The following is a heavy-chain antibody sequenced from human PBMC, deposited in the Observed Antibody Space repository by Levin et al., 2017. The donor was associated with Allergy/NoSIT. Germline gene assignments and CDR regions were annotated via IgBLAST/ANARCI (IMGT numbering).Heavy chain of an antibody. CDR2: MSNSGRS. V-gene: IGHV4-4*07. D-gene: IGHD2-15*01. CDR3: ARSPLHLLYFDY. CDR1: GDSIRTYY. Sequence: SQTLSLPCTVSGDSIRTYYWSWIRQPAGKGLEWVGFMSNSGRSNSNPSLKSRVTISLDTSKNQFSLRLTSVTAADTAMYYFARSPLHLLYFDYWGQGTLVTVSS. J-gene: IGHJ4*02.